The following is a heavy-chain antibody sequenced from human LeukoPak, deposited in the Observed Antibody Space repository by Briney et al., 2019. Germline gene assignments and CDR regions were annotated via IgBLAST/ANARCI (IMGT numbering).Heavy chain of an antibody. J-gene: IGHJ4*02. CDR3: AKDRAESYAFDY. CDR2: ISSSGSTI. V-gene: IGHV3-48*03. D-gene: IGHD3-10*01. Sequence: GGSLRVSCAASGFSSSGYEMNWVRQAPGRGLEWVSYISSSGSTIHYADSVKGRFTISRDNSKNTLYLQMNSLRAEDTAVYYCAKDRAESYAFDYWGRETVVSVSS. CDR1: GFSSSGYE.